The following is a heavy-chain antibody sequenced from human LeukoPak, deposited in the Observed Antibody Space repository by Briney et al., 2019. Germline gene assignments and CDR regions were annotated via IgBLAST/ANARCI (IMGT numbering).Heavy chain of an antibody. J-gene: IGHJ6*02. Sequence: GRSLRLSCAASGFTFDDYAMHWVRKAPGKGLEWVSGISWNSGSIGYADSVKGRFTISRDNSKNTLYLQMNSLRAEDTAVYYCAVYGDYGIYGMDVWGQGTTVTVSS. D-gene: IGHD4-17*01. V-gene: IGHV3-9*01. CDR3: AVYGDYGIYGMDV. CDR1: GFTFDDYA. CDR2: ISWNSGSI.